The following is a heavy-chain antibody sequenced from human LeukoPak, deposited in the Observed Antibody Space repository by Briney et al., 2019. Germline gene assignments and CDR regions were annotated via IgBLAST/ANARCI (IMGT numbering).Heavy chain of an antibody. CDR2: IYYSGST. Sequence: PSETLSLTCTVSGGSISSGGYYWSWIRQHPGKGLEWIGYIYYSGSTYYNPSLKSRVTISVDTSKNQFSLKLSSVTAADTAVYYCARASDIVATEFDYWGQGTLVTVSS. CDR1: GGSISSGGYY. V-gene: IGHV4-31*03. D-gene: IGHD5-12*01. CDR3: ARASDIVATEFDY. J-gene: IGHJ4*02.